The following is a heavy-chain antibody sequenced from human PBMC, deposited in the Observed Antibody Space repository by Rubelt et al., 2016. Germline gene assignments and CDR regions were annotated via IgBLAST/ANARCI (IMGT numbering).Heavy chain of an antibody. D-gene: IGHD2-8*02. CDR1: GFTFRSYS. Sequence: EVQLVESGGGLVQPGGSLRLSCAASGFTFRSYSMNWVRQAPGQGLEWPSFLTSTSGTIYYADSVQGRFPISRDNAKNSLYLQLNSLRAEDTAVYYCARDPPGLLDFDYWGQGTLVTVSS. CDR3: ARDPPGLLDFDY. J-gene: IGHJ4*02. V-gene: IGHV3-48*04. CDR2: LTSTSGTI.